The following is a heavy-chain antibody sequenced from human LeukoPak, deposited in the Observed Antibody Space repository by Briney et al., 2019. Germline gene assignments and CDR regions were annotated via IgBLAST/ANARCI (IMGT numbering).Heavy chain of an antibody. J-gene: IGHJ4*02. D-gene: IGHD3-10*01. CDR3: GRSWFAELSHFNY. CDR2: IYYSGYT. CDR1: GGSITSGGYY. V-gene: IGHV4-31*03. Sequence: PSETLSLTCTVSGGSITSGGYYWRWIRQHPGRGLEWIGHIYYSGYTYYNPSLKSRVTMSVDTSKNQCSLRLSSVTAADTGVYYCGRSWFAELSHFNYWGQGTLVRVSS.